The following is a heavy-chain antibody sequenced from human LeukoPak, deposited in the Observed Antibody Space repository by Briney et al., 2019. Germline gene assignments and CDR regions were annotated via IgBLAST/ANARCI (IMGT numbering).Heavy chain of an antibody. D-gene: IGHD5-24*01. V-gene: IGHV1-69*04. CDR3: ARGGDGYSLDY. CDR2: IIPILGIA. CDR1: GGTFSSYA. J-gene: IGHJ4*02. Sequence: SVKVSCKASGGTFSSYAISWVRQAPRQGLGWMGRIIPILGIANYAQKFQGRVTITADKSTSTAYMELSSLRSEDTAVYYCARGGDGYSLDYWGQGTLVTVSS.